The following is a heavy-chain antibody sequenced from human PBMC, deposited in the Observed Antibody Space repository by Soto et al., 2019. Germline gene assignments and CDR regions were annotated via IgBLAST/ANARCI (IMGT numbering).Heavy chain of an antibody. Sequence: SGPTLVNPTQTLTLTFTFSGFSLTTSGVGVGWIRQPPGKALEWLALIYWDDDKRYSPSLKSRLTITKDTSKNQVVLTMTNMDPADTATYYCARIHKDHYYYYGMDVWGQGTTVTVSS. CDR2: IYWDDDK. V-gene: IGHV2-5*02. D-gene: IGHD5-18*01. J-gene: IGHJ6*02. CDR1: GFSLTTSGVG. CDR3: ARIHKDHYYYYGMDV.